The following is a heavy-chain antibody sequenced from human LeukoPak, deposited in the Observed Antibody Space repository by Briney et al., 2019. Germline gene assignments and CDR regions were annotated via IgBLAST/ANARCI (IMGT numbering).Heavy chain of an antibody. J-gene: IGHJ4*02. CDR3: ARAGCGGDCYSDY. Sequence: PGGSLRLSCAASGFTVSSNYMSWVRQAPGKGLEWVSVIYAGGRPYYADSVKGRFTISRDNSKNTLYLQMNNLRAEGTAVYYCARAGCGGDCYSDYWGQGTLVTVSS. CDR1: GFTVSSNY. CDR2: IYAGGRP. V-gene: IGHV3-66*01. D-gene: IGHD2-21*02.